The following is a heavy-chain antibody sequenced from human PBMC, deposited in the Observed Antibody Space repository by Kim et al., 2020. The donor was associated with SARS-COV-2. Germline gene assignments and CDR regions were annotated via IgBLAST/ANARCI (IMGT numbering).Heavy chain of an antibody. D-gene: IGHD6-19*01. CDR1: GYTFTSYG. V-gene: IGHV1-18*01. CDR2: ISAYNGNT. Sequence: ASVKVSCKASGYTFTSYGISWVRQAPGQGLEWMGWISAYNGNTNYAQKLQGRVTMTTDTSTSTAYMELRSLRSDDTAVYYCAREKHIAVAGTASSWFDPWGQGTLVTVSS. CDR3: AREKHIAVAGTASSWFDP. J-gene: IGHJ5*02.